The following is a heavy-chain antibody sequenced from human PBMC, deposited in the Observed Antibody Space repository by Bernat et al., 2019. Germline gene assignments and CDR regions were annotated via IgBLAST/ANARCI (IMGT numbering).Heavy chain of an antibody. Sequence: EVQLLESGGGLVQPGGSLRLSCAASGFTFSSYAMSWVRQAPGKGLEWVSAISGSGGSTYYADSVKGRFTISRDNSKNTLYLQMNSLRAEDTAVYYCTRHVLGDYYYYMDVWGKGTTVTVSS. J-gene: IGHJ6*03. CDR3: TRHVLGDYYYYMDV. V-gene: IGHV3-23*01. CDR2: ISGSGGST. CDR1: GFTFSSYA. D-gene: IGHD2-8*02.